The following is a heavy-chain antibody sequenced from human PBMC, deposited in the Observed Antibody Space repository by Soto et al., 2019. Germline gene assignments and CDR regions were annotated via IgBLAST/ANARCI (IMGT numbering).Heavy chain of an antibody. D-gene: IGHD5-18*01. CDR2: INHSGST. V-gene: IGHV4-34*01. J-gene: IGHJ5*02. Sequence: SETLSLTCAVYGGSFSGYYWSWIRQPPGKGLEWIGEINHSGSTNYNPSLKSRVTISVDTSKNQFSLKLSSVTAADTAVYYCAGSQAWIQVWFDPWGQGTLVTVSS. CDR3: AGSQAWIQVWFDP. CDR1: GGSFSGYY.